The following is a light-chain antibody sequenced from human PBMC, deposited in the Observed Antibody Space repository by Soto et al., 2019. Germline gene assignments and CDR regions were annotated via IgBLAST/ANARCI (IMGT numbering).Light chain of an antibody. CDR1: SSDVGGYNY. V-gene: IGLV2-8*01. CDR3: SSYAGSNNYV. CDR2: EVS. Sequence: QSALTQPPSASGSPGQSVTISCTVTSSDVGGYNYVSWYQQHPGKAPKLMIYEVSKRPSGVPDRFSGSKSGNMASLTVSGLQAADEADYYCSSYAGSNNYVFGTGTKVTVL. J-gene: IGLJ1*01.